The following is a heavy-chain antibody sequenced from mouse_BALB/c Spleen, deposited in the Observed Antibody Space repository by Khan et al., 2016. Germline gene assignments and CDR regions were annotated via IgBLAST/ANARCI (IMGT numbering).Heavy chain of an antibody. CDR3: SRLHYYGYMNY. CDR1: GFDFSRYW. V-gene: IGHV4-1*02. J-gene: IGHJ2*01. CDR2: INPDSSTI. Sequence: EVKLLESGGGLVQPGGSLKLSCAASGFDFSRYWMSWVRQAPGKGLEWIGEINPDSSTINYTPSLKDKFIISRDNAKNTLYLQMIKVRSEDTALYYGSRLHYYGYMNYWGQGTTLTVSS. D-gene: IGHD1-2*01.